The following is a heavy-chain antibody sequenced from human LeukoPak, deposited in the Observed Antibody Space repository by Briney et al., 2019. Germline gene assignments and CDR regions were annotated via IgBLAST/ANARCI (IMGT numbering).Heavy chain of an antibody. V-gene: IGHV4-39*01. CDR1: GASISSSSYY. Sequence: WETLSLTCTVSGASISSSSYYWGWVRQPPGKGLEWIGTMYYSGNIYYNPSLKSRVTMSIDMSKNQFPLMLSSVTAADTAVYYCARHLGNYLDWFDPWGQGTLVTVSS. CDR3: ARHLGNYLDWFDP. D-gene: IGHD4-11*01. J-gene: IGHJ5*02. CDR2: MYYSGNI.